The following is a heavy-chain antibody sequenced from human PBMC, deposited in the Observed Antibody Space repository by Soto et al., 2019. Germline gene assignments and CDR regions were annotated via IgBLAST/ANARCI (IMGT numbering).Heavy chain of an antibody. D-gene: IGHD6-13*01. Sequence: SETLSLTCAVYGGSFSGYYWSWIRQPPGKGLEWIGEINHSGSTNYNPSLKSRVTISVDTSKNQFSLKLSSVTAADTAVYYCARGVFFIAAGTNWFDPWGQGTLVTVSS. CDR2: INHSGST. J-gene: IGHJ5*02. V-gene: IGHV4-34*01. CDR3: ARGVFFIAAGTNWFDP. CDR1: GGSFSGYY.